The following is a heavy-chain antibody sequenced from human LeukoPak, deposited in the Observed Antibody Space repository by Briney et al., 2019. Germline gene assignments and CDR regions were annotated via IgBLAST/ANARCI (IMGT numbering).Heavy chain of an antibody. J-gene: IGHJ4*02. CDR3: ARDGGRQYYDSSGYYSDFDY. V-gene: IGHV3-48*01. Sequence: GGSLRLSCAASGFTFSSYSMNWVRQAPGKRLEWVSYISSSSSTIYYADSVKGRFTISRDNAKNSLYLQMNSLRAEDTAVYYCARDGGRQYYDSSGYYSDFDYWGQGTLVTVSS. CDR1: GFTFSSYS. CDR2: ISSSSSTI. D-gene: IGHD3-22*01.